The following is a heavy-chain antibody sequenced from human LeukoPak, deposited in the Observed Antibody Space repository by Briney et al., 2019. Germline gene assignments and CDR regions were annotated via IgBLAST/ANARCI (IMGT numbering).Heavy chain of an antibody. V-gene: IGHV4-59*11. Sequence: SETLSLTCTVSGGSISSHYWSWIRQPQGKGLEWIAYLFDSVNTKDNPSLQSRLPLSADTSKNQFSLRLSSVTAADTAVYYCATIKRGSIFGYFDCSGQGIKVTVSS. CDR1: GGSISSHY. J-gene: IGHJ4*02. CDR3: ATIKRGSIFGYFDC. CDR2: LFDSVNT. D-gene: IGHD5-18*01.